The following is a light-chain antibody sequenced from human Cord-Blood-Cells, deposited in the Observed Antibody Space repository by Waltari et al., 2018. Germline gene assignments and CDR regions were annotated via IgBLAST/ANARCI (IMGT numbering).Light chain of an antibody. V-gene: IGLV2-14*01. CDR1: SSDVGGYNY. CDR3: SSYTSSSTYV. Sequence: QSALTQPASVSGSPGQSITISCTGTSSDVGGYNYVSWYQPHPGKAPKLMIYEVSNRPAGVSNRFSGSKSGNTASLTISGLQAEEEADYYCSSYTSSSTYVFGTGTKVTVL. J-gene: IGLJ1*01. CDR2: EVS.